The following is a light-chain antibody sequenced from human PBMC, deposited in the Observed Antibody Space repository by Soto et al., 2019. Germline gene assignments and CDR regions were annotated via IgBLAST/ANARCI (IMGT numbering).Light chain of an antibody. CDR3: QQYNSWPLT. CDR2: GAS. CDR1: QSVSNN. V-gene: IGKV3-15*01. Sequence: DIVMTQSPATLSVSPGERATLSCRASQSVSNNLAWYQQKPGQAPRLLIYGASTRATGIPARFSGSGSGTEFTLTISSLQSEDFAVYYCQQYNSWPLTFGGGTKVDIK. J-gene: IGKJ4*01.